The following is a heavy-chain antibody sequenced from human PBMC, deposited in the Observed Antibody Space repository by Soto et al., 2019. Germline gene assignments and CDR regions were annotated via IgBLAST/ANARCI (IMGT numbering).Heavy chain of an antibody. CDR1: GGSISGYY. CDR3: ARVFYSSGSSSLDY. Sequence: TSETLSLTCTVSGGSISGYYWGWIRQPPGNRLEWIGHIHYIGSTNYNPSLKSRVTISVDTSKKQFSLKLSSVTAADTAVYYCARVFYSSGSSSLDYWGQGTLVTVSS. D-gene: IGHD6-19*01. J-gene: IGHJ4*02. CDR2: IHYIGST. V-gene: IGHV4-59*01.